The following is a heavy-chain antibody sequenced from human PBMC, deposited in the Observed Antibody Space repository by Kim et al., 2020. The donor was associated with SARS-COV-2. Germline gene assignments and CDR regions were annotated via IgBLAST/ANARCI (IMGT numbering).Heavy chain of an antibody. CDR2: GT. V-gene: IGHV1-2*02. Sequence: GTNYAQKFQGRVTMTRDTSISTAYMELSRLRSDDTAVYYCARLYSSWPDYWGQGTLVTVSS. J-gene: IGHJ4*02. D-gene: IGHD6-13*01. CDR3: ARLYSSWPDY.